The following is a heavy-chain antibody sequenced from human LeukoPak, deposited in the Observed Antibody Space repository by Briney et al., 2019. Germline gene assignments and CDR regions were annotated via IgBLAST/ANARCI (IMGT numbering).Heavy chain of an antibody. CDR1: GFTFSSYA. J-gene: IGHJ2*01. D-gene: IGHD6-13*01. CDR2: ISYDGSNK. Sequence: GGSLRLSCAASGFTFSSYAMHWVRQAPGKGLEWAAVISYDGSNKYYADSVKGRFTISRDNSKNTLYLQMNSLRAEDTAVYYCARDRGIAAAPLWYFDLWGRGTLVTVSS. V-gene: IGHV3-30-3*01. CDR3: ARDRGIAAAPLWYFDL.